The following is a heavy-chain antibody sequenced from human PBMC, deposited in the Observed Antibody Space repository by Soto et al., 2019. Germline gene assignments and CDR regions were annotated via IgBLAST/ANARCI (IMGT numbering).Heavy chain of an antibody. D-gene: IGHD3-3*02. CDR1: GGSISSYY. CDR2: IYYSGST. Sequence: PSETLSLTCTVSGGSISSYYWSWIRQPPGKGLEWIGYIYYSGSTNYNPSLKSRVTISVDTSKNQFSLKLSSVTAADTAVYYCARSFFGEGGYWDFWSGYAIGWFDPWGQGTLVTV. V-gene: IGHV4-59*08. J-gene: IGHJ5*02. CDR3: ARSFFGEGGYWDFWSGYAIGWFDP.